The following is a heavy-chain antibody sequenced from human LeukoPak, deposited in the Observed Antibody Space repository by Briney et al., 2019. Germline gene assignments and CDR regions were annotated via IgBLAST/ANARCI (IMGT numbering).Heavy chain of an antibody. CDR2: IYYSGST. CDR3: ARHGDPLPYFDY. Sequence: SETLSLTCTVSGGSISSSSYYWGWIRQPPGKGLEWIGSIYYSGSTHYNPSLKSRVTISVDTSKDQFSLKLSSVTAADTAVYYCARHGDPLPYFDYWGQGTLVTVSS. D-gene: IGHD3-10*01. CDR1: GGSISSSSYY. V-gene: IGHV4-39*01. J-gene: IGHJ4*02.